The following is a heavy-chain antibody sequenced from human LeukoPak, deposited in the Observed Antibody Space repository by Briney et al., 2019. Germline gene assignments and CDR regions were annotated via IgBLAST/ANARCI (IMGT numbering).Heavy chain of an antibody. J-gene: IGHJ4*02. CDR3: ARRGPRYYDILTGYYRPFDY. CDR1: GGSFSGYY. V-gene: IGHV4-34*01. Sequence: PSETLSLTCAAYGGSFSGYYWSWIRQPPGKGLEWIGEINHSGSTNYNPSLKSRVTISVDTSKNQFSLKLSSVTAADTAVYYCARRGPRYYDILTGYYRPFDYWGQGTLVTVSS. CDR2: INHSGST. D-gene: IGHD3-9*01.